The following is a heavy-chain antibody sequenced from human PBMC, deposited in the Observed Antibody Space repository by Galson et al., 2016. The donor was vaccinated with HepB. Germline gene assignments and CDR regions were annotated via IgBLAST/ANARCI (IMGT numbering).Heavy chain of an antibody. D-gene: IGHD3-22*01. Sequence: SLRLSCAASTFTFNNCAIHWFRQAPGKGLEWVALISFDGTFQYYGDPVKGRFTTSRDSSTKTLYLQMDSLRSEDTAVYYCARDSPYYNSSGYYYVFYLDSWGPGTRVTVSS. V-gene: IGHV3-30-3*01. CDR1: TFTFNNCA. CDR2: ISFDGTFQ. CDR3: ARDSPYYNSSGYYYVFYLDS. J-gene: IGHJ4*02.